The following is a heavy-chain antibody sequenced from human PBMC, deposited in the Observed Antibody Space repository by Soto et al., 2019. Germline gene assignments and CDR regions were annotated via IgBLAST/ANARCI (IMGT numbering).Heavy chain of an antibody. CDR1: GFTFSSYG. D-gene: IGHD2-15*01. V-gene: IGHV3-33*01. J-gene: IGHJ3*02. CDR3: ARAWSVVVVAATPDAFDI. Sequence: QVQLVESGGGVVQPGRSLRLSCAASGFTFSSYGMHWVRQAPGKGLEWVAVIWYDGSNKYYADSVKGRFTISRDNSKNTLYLQMSSLRAEDTAVYYWARAWSVVVVAATPDAFDIWGQGTMVTVSS. CDR2: IWYDGSNK.